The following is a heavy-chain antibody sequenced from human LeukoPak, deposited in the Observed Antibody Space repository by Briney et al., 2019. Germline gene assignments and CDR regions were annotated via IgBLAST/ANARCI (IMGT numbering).Heavy chain of an antibody. D-gene: IGHD3-9*01. J-gene: IGHJ5*02. Sequence: ASVKVSCKASGYTFTGYYMNWVRQAPGQGLEWMGWINSDSGFTKYAQKFQGRVTMTRDTSIATVYMDLTRLTSDDTAVYYCARNFDMKGFDPWGQGTLVTVSS. CDR2: INSDSGFT. CDR3: ARNFDMKGFDP. CDR1: GYTFTGYY. V-gene: IGHV1-2*02.